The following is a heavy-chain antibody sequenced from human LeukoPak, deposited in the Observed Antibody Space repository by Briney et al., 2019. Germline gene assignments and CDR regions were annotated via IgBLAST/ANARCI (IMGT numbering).Heavy chain of an antibody. J-gene: IGHJ6*02. CDR1: GFTFSSYA. V-gene: IGHV3-30-3*01. CDR3: ARRPGMDV. CDR2: ISYDGSNK. Sequence: GGSLRLSCAASGFTFSSYAMHWVRQAPGKGLEWVAVISYDGSNKYYADSVKGRFTISRDNSKNTLYLQMNSLRAEDTAVYYCARRPGMDVWGQGTTVTVSS.